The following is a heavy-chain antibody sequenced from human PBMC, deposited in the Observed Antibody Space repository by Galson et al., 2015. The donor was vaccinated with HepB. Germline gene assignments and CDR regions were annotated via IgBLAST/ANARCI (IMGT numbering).Heavy chain of an antibody. V-gene: IGHV5-51*03. CDR2: IYPGDSDT. CDR1: GYTFSNYW. CDR3: ARPRWPRGVGSPFDY. Sequence: QSGAEVKKPGESLRISCKGSGYTFSNYWIAWVRQMPGKGLEWMGIIYPGDSDTRYSPSFQGQVTISVDRSINTAYLHCSSLKASDTAMFYCARPRWPRGVGSPFDYWGQGTLVTVSS. J-gene: IGHJ4*02. D-gene: IGHD1-26*01.